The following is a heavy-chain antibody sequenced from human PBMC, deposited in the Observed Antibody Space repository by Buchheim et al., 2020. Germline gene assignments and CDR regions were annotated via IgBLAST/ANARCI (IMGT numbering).Heavy chain of an antibody. D-gene: IGHD1-7*01. CDR3: ANYNWNYGHFDY. CDR1: GLTFTSSA. J-gene: IGHJ4*02. CDR2: ISGSGGST. V-gene: IGHV3-23*04. Sequence: VQLVESGGGVVQPGRSLRLSCAAPGLTFTSSAMHWIRQAPGKGLEWVSAISGSGGSTYYADSVKGRFTISRDNSKNTLYLQMNSLRAEDTAVYYCANYNWNYGHFDYWGQGTL.